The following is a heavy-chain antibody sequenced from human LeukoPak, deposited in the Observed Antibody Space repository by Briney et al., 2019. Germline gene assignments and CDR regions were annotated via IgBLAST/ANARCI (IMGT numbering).Heavy chain of an antibody. V-gene: IGHV3-11*01. D-gene: IGHD6-19*01. CDR1: GFTFSDYY. CDR3: AREKYSNGWGETAYYYYYYMDV. Sequence: PGGSLRLSCAVSGFTFSDYYMSWIRQAPGKGLEWVSYISSSGSTIYYADSVKGRFTISRDNAKNSLYLQMNSLRAEDTAVYYCAREKYSNGWGETAYYYYYYMDVWGKGTTVTISS. CDR2: ISSSGSTI. J-gene: IGHJ6*03.